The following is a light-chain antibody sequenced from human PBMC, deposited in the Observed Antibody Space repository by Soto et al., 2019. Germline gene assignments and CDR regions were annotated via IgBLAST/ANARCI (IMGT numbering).Light chain of an antibody. V-gene: IGKV1-27*01. CDR2: AAS. J-gene: IGKJ3*01. Sequence: DIQMTQSPSSLSASVGDRVTITCRASQGISNYLAWYQQKPGKVPKLLIYAASTLQSVVPSRFSGSGSGTHFTLTISSLQPEDVATYYCQKYTSAPFTFGHGNKVDIK. CDR3: QKYTSAPFT. CDR1: QGISNY.